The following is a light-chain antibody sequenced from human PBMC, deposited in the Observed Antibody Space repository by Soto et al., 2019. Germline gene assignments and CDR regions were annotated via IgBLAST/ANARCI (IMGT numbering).Light chain of an antibody. J-gene: IGKJ1*01. CDR1: QSVSID. CDR2: GAS. CDR3: LQYHNLWA. V-gene: IGKV3-15*01. Sequence: IVMTQSPATLSVSPWERATLSCKASQSVSIDVAWYQQTPGQAPRLLIYGASTRATGIPVTFSGSGSGTEFTLTISSLQSEDFTVYSCLQYHNLWAFGQGTKVDIK.